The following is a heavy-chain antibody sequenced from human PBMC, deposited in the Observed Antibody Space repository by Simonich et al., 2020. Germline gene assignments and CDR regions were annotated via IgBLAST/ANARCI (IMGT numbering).Heavy chain of an antibody. D-gene: IGHD7-27*01. J-gene: IGHJ6*03. Sequence: EVQLVESGGGLVQPGGSLRLSWAASGFTFSSYWMSWVRQAPGMGMGWVANIKQVGSEKYYVDSVKGRFTISRDNAKNSLYLQMNSLRAEDTAVYYCARDGLGTAYYYYMDVWGKGTTVTVSS. CDR3: ARDGLGTAYYYYMDV. CDR2: IKQVGSEK. CDR1: GFTFSSYW. V-gene: IGHV3-7*01.